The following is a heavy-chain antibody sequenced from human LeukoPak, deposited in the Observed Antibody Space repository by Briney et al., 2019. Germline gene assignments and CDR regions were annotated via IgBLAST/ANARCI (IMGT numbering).Heavy chain of an antibody. D-gene: IGHD3-22*01. J-gene: IGHJ4*02. CDR1: GYTFTSYY. CDR2: INPSGGST. CDR3: ARGAITTYFDY. Sequence: AASVKVSCKASGYTFTSYYMHWVRRAPGQGLEWMGIINPSGGSTSYAQKFQGRVTMTRDMSTSTVYMELSSLRSEDTAVYYCARGAITTYFDYWGQGTLVTVSS. V-gene: IGHV1-46*01.